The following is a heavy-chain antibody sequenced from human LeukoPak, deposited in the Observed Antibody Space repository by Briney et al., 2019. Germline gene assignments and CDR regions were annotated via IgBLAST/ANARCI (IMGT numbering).Heavy chain of an antibody. CDR1: GFTFSSYW. Sequence: PGGSLRLSCAASGFTFSSYWMSWVRQAPGKGLEWVSYISSSSSTIYYADSVKGRFTISRDNAKNSLYLQMNSLRAEDTAVYYCARVIPSDSSITMVRRPIGDYMDVWGKGTTVTVSS. V-gene: IGHV3-48*01. D-gene: IGHD3-10*01. CDR3: ARVIPSDSSITMVRRPIGDYMDV. CDR2: ISSSSSTI. J-gene: IGHJ6*03.